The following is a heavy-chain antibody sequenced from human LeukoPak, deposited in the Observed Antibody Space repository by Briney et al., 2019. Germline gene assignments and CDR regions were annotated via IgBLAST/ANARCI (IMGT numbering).Heavy chain of an antibody. CDR2: IRYDGSNK. CDR1: GFTFSSYG. Sequence: GGSLRLSCAASGFTFSSYGMHWVGQAPGKGLEWVAFIRYDGSNKYYADSVKGRFTISRDNSKNTLYLQMNSLRTDDTAVYYCAKIPSAVPGRGFDYWGQGTLVTVSS. V-gene: IGHV3-30*02. CDR3: AKIPSAVPGRGFDY. J-gene: IGHJ4*02. D-gene: IGHD6-19*01.